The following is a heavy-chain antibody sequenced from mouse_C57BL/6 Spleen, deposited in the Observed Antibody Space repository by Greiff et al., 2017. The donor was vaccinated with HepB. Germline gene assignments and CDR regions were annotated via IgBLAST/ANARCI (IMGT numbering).Heavy chain of an antibody. V-gene: IGHV5-9-1*02. J-gene: IGHJ3*01. CDR1: GFTFSSYA. Sequence: EVQGVESGEGLVKPGGSLKLSCAASGFTFSSYAMSWVRQTPEKRLEWVAYISSGGDYIYYADTVKGRFTISRDNARNTLYLQMSSLKSEDTAMYYCTRESPLYYGSSPWFAYWGQGTLVTVSA. CDR3: TRESPLYYGSSPWFAY. CDR2: ISSGGDYI. D-gene: IGHD1-1*01.